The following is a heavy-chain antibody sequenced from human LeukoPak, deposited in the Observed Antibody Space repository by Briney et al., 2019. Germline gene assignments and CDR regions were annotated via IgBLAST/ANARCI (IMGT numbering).Heavy chain of an antibody. CDR1: GFTFSSYW. Sequence: PGGSLRLSCAASGFTFSSYWMSWVRQAPGKRLEWVSAISGNGGSTYYADSVKGRFTISRDNSKNTLYLQMNNLRADDTAIYYCAKGGITLVRGSFDYWGQGTLVTVSS. J-gene: IGHJ4*02. CDR2: ISGNGGST. V-gene: IGHV3-23*01. CDR3: AKGGITLVRGSFDY. D-gene: IGHD3-10*01.